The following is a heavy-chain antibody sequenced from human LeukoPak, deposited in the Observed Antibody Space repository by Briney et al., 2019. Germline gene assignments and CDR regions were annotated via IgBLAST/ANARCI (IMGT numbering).Heavy chain of an antibody. Sequence: SETLSLTCIVSGGSISSTVSYWGWVRQPPGKGLEWIGSIHYSGSTYYIPSLQSRVTISVDTSKNQFSLKLNSVTAADTAVYYCARRVGARRGNFDYWGQGTLVTVSS. V-gene: IGHV4-39*01. CDR3: ARRVGARRGNFDY. D-gene: IGHD1-26*01. CDR1: GGSISSTVSY. CDR2: IHYSGST. J-gene: IGHJ4*02.